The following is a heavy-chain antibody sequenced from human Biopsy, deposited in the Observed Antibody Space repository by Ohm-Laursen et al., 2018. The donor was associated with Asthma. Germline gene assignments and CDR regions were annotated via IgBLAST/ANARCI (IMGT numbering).Heavy chain of an antibody. J-gene: IGHJ4*02. Sequence: TLSLTCAVSGGSISIGGYSCSWIRQPPGKGLEWIGYIYHSGSSYYNPSLKSRVTISVDRSKNQFSLKLSSVTAADTAVYYCARVKDGHNFDYWGQGTLVTVSS. CDR3: ARVKDGHNFDY. V-gene: IGHV4-30-2*01. CDR1: GGSISIGGYS. CDR2: IYHSGSS. D-gene: IGHD5-24*01.